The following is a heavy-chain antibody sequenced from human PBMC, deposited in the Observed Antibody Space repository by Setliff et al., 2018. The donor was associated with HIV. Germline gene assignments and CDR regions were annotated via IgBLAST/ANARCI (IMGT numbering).Heavy chain of an antibody. J-gene: IGHJ3*01. CDR1: GGSISSSNYY. CDR2: IYYSGST. D-gene: IGHD6-19*01. V-gene: IGHV4-39*07. Sequence: SETLSLTCTVSGGSISSSNYYWGWIRQPPGKGLDWIGSIYYSGSTNYNPSLKSRVTVSRDTSRNQFSMTLTSVTAADTAVYYCARSFGWGAFNVWGQGTVVTVSS. CDR3: ARSFGWGAFNV.